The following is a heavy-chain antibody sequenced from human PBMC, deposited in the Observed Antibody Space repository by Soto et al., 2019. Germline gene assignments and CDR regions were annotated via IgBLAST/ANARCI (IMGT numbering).Heavy chain of an antibody. V-gene: IGHV4-59*01. Sequence: SETLSLTCTVSGGSISSYYWSWIRQPPGKGLEWIGYMYNTGSTVYNPSLKSRVTISVDTSKNQFSLKLNAVTAADTAVYYCARDLWGYCGTDCYPLDVWGQGTTVTVAS. CDR2: MYNTGST. CDR3: ARDLWGYCGTDCYPLDV. J-gene: IGHJ6*02. CDR1: GGSISSYY. D-gene: IGHD2-21*02.